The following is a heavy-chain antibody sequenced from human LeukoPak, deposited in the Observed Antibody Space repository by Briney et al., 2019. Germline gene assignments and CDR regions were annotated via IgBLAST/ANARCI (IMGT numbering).Heavy chain of an antibody. V-gene: IGHV3-23*01. CDR3: ATHCTSTTCYAY. CDR1: GFTFSNYA. J-gene: IGHJ4*02. CDR2: ISGGGSST. D-gene: IGHD2-2*01. Sequence: GGSLRLSCAASGFTFSNYAMSWVRQALGKGLEWVSAISGGGSSTYYADFVKGRFTISRDNAKNTLYMQMNSLRAEDTAVYYCATHCTSTTCYAYWGQGTLVTVSS.